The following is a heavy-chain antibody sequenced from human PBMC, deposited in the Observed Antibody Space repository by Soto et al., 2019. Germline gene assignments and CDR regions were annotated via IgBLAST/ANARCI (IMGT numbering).Heavy chain of an antibody. Sequence: PGGSLRLSCAASGFTFSNYAMSWVRQAPGKGLEWVSAISGSGGSTYYADSVKGRFTISRDNSKNTLYLQMNSLRAEDTAVYYCAKAYSYEYSYYYYYGMDVWGQGTTVTVSS. D-gene: IGHD5-18*01. V-gene: IGHV3-23*01. CDR1: GFTFSNYA. J-gene: IGHJ6*02. CDR2: ISGSGGST. CDR3: AKAYSYEYSYYYYYGMDV.